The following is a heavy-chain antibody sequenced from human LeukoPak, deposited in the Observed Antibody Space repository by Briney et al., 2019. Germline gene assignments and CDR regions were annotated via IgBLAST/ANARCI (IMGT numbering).Heavy chain of an antibody. D-gene: IGHD3-16*01. CDR3: ARGQGGGYYYYMDV. Sequence: SETLSLTCTVSGDSISSYYWSWIRQPPGKGLEWIGYIYYSGSTYYNPSLKSRVTISVDTSKNQFSLKVTSVTAADTAVYYCARGQGGGYYYYMDVWGKGTTVTVSS. V-gene: IGHV4-59*01. CDR1: GDSISSYY. CDR2: IYYSGST. J-gene: IGHJ6*03.